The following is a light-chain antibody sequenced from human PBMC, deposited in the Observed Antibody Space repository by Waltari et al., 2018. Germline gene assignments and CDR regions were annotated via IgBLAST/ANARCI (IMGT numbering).Light chain of an antibody. CDR1: QSVSGSS. Sequence: EIVLTQSPGTLSLSPGDRATLSCRASQSVSGSSLAWYQQRPGQAPRLLIYRASTRATGTPGRFSGSGSGTDFTLTISGLEPEDFVVYFCQQYASSRTFGQGTKVEI. CDR3: QQYASSRT. V-gene: IGKV3-20*01. J-gene: IGKJ1*01. CDR2: RAS.